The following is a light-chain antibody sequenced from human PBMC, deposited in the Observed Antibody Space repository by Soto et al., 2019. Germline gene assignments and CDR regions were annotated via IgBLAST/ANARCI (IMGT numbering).Light chain of an antibody. V-gene: IGLV2-23*01. CDR2: EGS. CDR3: GSYAGSF. CDR1: SSDVGSYNL. Sequence: SVLAQPASVSGSPGQSITISCTGTSSDVGSYNLVSWYQQHPGKAPKLMIYEGSKRPSGVSNRFSGSKSGNTASLTISGLQAEDEADYYCGSYAGSFFGTGTKVTVL. J-gene: IGLJ1*01.